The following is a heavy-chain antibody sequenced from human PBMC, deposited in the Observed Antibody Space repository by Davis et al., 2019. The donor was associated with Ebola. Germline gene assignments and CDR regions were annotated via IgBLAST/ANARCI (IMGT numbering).Heavy chain of an antibody. V-gene: IGHV1-2*04. Sequence: AASVKVSCKASGYTFTGYYMHWVRQAPGQGLEWMGWINPNSGGTNYAQKFQGWVTMTRDTSISTAYMELSRLRSDDTAVYYCAREVDFWSLGDVWGQGTTVTVSS. J-gene: IGHJ6*02. CDR3: AREVDFWSLGDV. CDR1: GYTFTGYY. CDR2: INPNSGGT. D-gene: IGHD3-3*01.